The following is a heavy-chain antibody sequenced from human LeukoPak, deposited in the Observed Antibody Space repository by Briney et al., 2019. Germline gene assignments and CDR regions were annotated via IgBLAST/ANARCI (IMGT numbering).Heavy chain of an antibody. CDR1: GGSFSGYY. CDR2: INHSGST. CDR3: ARGGTYYYDRSGYNNWFDP. D-gene: IGHD3-22*01. Sequence: SETLSLTCAVYGGSFSGYYWSWIRQPPGKGLEWIGEINHSGSTNYNPSLKSRVTISVDTSKNQFSLKLSSVTAADTAVYYCARGGTYYYDRSGYNNWFDPWGQGTLVTVSS. J-gene: IGHJ5*02. V-gene: IGHV4-34*01.